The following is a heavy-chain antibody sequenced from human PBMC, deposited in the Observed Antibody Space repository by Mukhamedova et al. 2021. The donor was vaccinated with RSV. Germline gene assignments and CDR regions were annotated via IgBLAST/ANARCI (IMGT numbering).Heavy chain of an antibody. J-gene: IGHJ4*02. V-gene: IGHV3-21*01. Sequence: SISSSSASIHYVDSLKGRFVMSRDNAKNSLFLQMDRLRGEDTAVYYCVRDVGYFDSWGQGNLVTVAS. CDR2: ISSSSASI. CDR3: VRDVGYFDS.